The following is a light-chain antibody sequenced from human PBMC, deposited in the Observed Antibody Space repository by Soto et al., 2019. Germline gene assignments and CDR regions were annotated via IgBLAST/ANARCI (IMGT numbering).Light chain of an antibody. CDR3: CSYAGGDVV. CDR2: GGS. V-gene: IGLV2-23*01. J-gene: IGLJ2*01. Sequence: QSALTQPASVSGSPGQSITISCTGTSSDVGSYNLVSWYQQHPGKAPKLMIYGGSKRPSGVSNRFSGSKSGNTASLTISGLQDEDEADYYCCSYAGGDVVFGGGTQLTVL. CDR1: SSDVGSYNL.